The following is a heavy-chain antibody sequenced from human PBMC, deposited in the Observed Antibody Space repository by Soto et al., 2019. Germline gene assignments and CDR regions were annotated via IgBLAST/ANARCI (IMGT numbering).Heavy chain of an antibody. CDR1: GYTFTSYT. V-gene: IGHV1-3*01. Sequence: ASEKVSCKASGYTFTSYTMHWVRQAPGQRLELMGWINAGNGNTKYSQKFQGRVTITRDTSASTAYMELSSLRSEDTAVYYCARATYHYDSSGYYGFDPWGQGTLVTVSS. CDR3: ARATYHYDSSGYYGFDP. J-gene: IGHJ5*02. CDR2: INAGNGNT. D-gene: IGHD3-22*01.